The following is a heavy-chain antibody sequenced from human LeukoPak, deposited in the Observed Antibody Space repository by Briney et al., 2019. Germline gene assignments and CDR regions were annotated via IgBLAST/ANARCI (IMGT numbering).Heavy chain of an antibody. Sequence: ASVKVSCKASGYTFTGYYMHWVRQAPGQGLEWMGWINPNSGGTNYAQKFQGWVTMTRDTSISTAYMELSRLRSDDTAVYYCAREYYYDSSAQEGNAFDIWGQGTMVTVSS. CDR1: GYTFTGYY. CDR3: AREYYYDSSAQEGNAFDI. J-gene: IGHJ3*02. V-gene: IGHV1-2*04. CDR2: INPNSGGT. D-gene: IGHD3-22*01.